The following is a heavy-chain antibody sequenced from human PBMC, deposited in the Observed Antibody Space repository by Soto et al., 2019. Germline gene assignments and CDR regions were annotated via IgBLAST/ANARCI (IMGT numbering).Heavy chain of an antibody. Sequence: SETLSLTCTVSGGSISGYYWSWIRQPPGKGLEWIGYIYYSGSTNYNPSLESRVTISVDTPKNQFSLKLSSVTAADTAVYYCARAKAPLYSSSWYWFDPWGQGTLVTVSS. CDR3: ARAKAPLYSSSWYWFDP. V-gene: IGHV4-59*08. D-gene: IGHD6-13*01. J-gene: IGHJ5*02. CDR1: GGSISGYY. CDR2: IYYSGST.